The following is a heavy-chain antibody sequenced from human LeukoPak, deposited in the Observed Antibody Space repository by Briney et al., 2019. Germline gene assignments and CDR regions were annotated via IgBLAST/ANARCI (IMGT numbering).Heavy chain of an antibody. Sequence: GRSLRLSCAASGFTVSSHAIHWVRQAPGKGLEWVALISYDGNIKYYADSVKGRFTISRDNSKNTLSLQMNSLRPEDTAVYYCARRWTVAGGFDYWGQGTLVTVSS. CDR1: GFTVSSHA. J-gene: IGHJ4*02. V-gene: IGHV3-30*04. CDR3: ARRWTVAGGFDY. CDR2: ISYDGNIK. D-gene: IGHD6-19*01.